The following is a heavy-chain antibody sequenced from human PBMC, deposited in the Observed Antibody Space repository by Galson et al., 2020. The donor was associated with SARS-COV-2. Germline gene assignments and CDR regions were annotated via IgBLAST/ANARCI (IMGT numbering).Heavy chain of an antibody. CDR1: GFTFSSYW. Sequence: GESLKISCAASGFTFSSYWMHWVRQAPGKGLVWVSRINSDGSSTTYADSVKGRFTISRDNAKNTLYLEMNSLRAEDTAVYYCTREGDGFGYIPFDFWGQGTLITVSS. V-gene: IGHV3-74*01. D-gene: IGHD5-12*01. J-gene: IGHJ4*02. CDR3: TREGDGFGYIPFDF. CDR2: INSDGSST.